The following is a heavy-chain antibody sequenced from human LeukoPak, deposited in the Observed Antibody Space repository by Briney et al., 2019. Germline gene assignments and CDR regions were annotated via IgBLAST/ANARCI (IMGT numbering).Heavy chain of an antibody. V-gene: IGHV1-18*04. D-gene: IGHD2-21*02. CDR1: GYTFTSYG. J-gene: IGHJ5*02. CDR3: ARDARLAYCGGDCYSWFDP. Sequence: ASVKVSCKASGYTFTSYGISWVRQAPGQGLEWMGWISAYNGNTNYAQKLQGRVTMTPETSTRTAYMELRSLRSGDTVVYYCARDARLAYCGGDCYSWFDPWGQGTLVTVSS. CDR2: ISAYNGNT.